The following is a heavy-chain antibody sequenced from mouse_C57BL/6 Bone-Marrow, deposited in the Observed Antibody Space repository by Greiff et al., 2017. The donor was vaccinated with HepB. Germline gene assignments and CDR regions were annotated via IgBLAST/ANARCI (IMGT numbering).Heavy chain of an antibody. J-gene: IGHJ4*01. CDR1: GYTFTSYW. Sequence: QVQLQQPGAELVMPGASVKLSCKASGYTFTSYWMHWVKQRPGQGLEWIGEIDPSDSYTNYNQKFKGKSTLTVDKSSSTAYMQLSSLTSEDSAVYYCARPYSGRAMDYWGQGTSVTVSS. V-gene: IGHV1-69*01. D-gene: IGHD2-10*01. CDR3: ARPYSGRAMDY. CDR2: IDPSDSYT.